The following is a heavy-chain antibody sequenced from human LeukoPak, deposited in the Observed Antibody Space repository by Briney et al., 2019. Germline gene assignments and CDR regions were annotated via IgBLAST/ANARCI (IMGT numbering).Heavy chain of an antibody. CDR1: GFTFSSYA. CDR2: ISGSGGSK. CDR3: ANKYGSGPRDAFDI. Sequence: GGSLRLSCAASGFTFSSYAMTWVRQAPGKGLEWLSDISGSGGSKFYADSVKGRFSISRDNSKNTLYLQMNSLRAEDTAVYYCANKYGSGPRDAFDIWGQGTTVTVSS. D-gene: IGHD3-10*01. J-gene: IGHJ3*02. V-gene: IGHV3-23*01.